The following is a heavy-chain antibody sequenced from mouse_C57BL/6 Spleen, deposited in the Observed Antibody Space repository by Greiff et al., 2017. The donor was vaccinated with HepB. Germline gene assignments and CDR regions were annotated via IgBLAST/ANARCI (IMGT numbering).Heavy chain of an antibody. J-gene: IGHJ3*01. CDR1: GYTFTNYW. Sequence: QVQLKQSGAELVRPGTSVRMSCKASGYTFTNYWIGWAKQRPGQGLEWIGDIYPGGGYTNYNEKFKGKATLTADKSSSTAYMQFSSLTSEDSAIYYCARGGVYDYDGGFAYWGQGTLVTVSA. V-gene: IGHV1-63*01. CDR2: IYPGGGYT. CDR3: ARGGVYDYDGGFAY. D-gene: IGHD2-4*01.